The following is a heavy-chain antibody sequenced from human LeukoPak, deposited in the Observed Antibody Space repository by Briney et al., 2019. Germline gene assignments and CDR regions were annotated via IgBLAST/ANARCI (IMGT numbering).Heavy chain of an antibody. J-gene: IGHJ4*02. V-gene: IGHV1-18*01. D-gene: IGHD3-22*01. CDR1: GGTFSSYA. CDR2: ISAYNGNT. CDR3: ARDLKYYYDSSGYYSSAYYFDY. Sequence: ASVKVSCKASGGTFSSYAISWVRQAPGQGLEWMGWISAYNGNTNYAQKLQGRVTMTTDTSTSTAYMELRSLRSDDTAVYYCARDLKYYYDSSGYYSSAYYFDYWGQGTLVTVSS.